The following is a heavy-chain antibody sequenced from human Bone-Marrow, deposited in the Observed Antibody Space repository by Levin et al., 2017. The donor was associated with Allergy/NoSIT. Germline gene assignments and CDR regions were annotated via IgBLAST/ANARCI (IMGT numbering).Heavy chain of an antibody. CDR1: GFTFDDYA. J-gene: IGHJ3*02. D-gene: IGHD2-15*01. V-gene: IGHV3-9*01. CDR2: ISWNSGSI. Sequence: GGSLRLSCAASGFTFDDYAMHWVRQAPGKGLEWVSGISWNSGSIGYADSVKGRFTISRDNAKNSLYLQMNSLRAEDTALYYCAKDIFEVADAFDIWGQGTMVTVSS. CDR3: AKDIFEVADAFDI.